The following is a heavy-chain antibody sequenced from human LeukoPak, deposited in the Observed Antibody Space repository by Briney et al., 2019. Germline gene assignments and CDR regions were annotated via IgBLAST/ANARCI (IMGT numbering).Heavy chain of an antibody. Sequence: PGGSLRLSCAASGSTFSSYAMHWVRQAPGKGLEWVAVISYDGSNKYYADSVKGRFTISRDNSKNTLYLQMNSLRAEDTAVYYCAREPGSSGWFYYYYGMDVWGQGTTVTVSS. D-gene: IGHD6-19*01. CDR1: GSTFSSYA. V-gene: IGHV3-30-3*01. J-gene: IGHJ6*02. CDR3: AREPGSSGWFYYYYGMDV. CDR2: ISYDGSNK.